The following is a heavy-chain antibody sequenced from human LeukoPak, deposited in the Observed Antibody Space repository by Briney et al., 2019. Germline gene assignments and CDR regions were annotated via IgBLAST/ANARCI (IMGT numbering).Heavy chain of an antibody. CDR1: GGSISSYH. CDR2: INHSGST. D-gene: IGHD6-19*01. Sequence: SETLSLTCAVSGGSISSYHWSWIRQPPGKGLEWIGEINHSGSTNYNPSLKSRVTISVDTSKNQFSLKLSSVTAADTAVYYCARVTSDSSGWYSRPTKFDYWGQGTLVTVSS. CDR3: ARVTSDSSGWYSRPTKFDY. V-gene: IGHV4-34*01. J-gene: IGHJ4*02.